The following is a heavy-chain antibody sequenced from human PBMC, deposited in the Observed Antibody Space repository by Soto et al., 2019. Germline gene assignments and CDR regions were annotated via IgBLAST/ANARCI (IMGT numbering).Heavy chain of an antibody. CDR3: ARDRGATTYNWFDP. D-gene: IGHD1-26*01. V-gene: IGHV4-4*02. CDR1: GGSISSSNW. CDR2: IYHSGST. Sequence: QVQLQESGPGLVKPSGTLSLTCAVSGGSISSSNWWSWVRQPPGKGLEWIGEIYHSGSTNYNPSLKSRVTXXVXKXXNQCSLKLSSVTAADTAVYYCARDRGATTYNWFDPWGQGTLVTVSS. J-gene: IGHJ5*02.